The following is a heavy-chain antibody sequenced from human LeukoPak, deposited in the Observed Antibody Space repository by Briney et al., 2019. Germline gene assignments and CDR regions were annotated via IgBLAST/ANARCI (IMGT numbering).Heavy chain of an antibody. Sequence: KPGGSVRLFCAASRFTFGSYSMTWVRQAPGKGLEWVSSLSSSSVTIYYADSVKGRFTISRDNAQNSLYLEMNSRRAEDTAVYYCASSVPRSPYFFDWGQGTLVTVSS. J-gene: IGHJ4*02. CDR2: LSSSSVTI. CDR1: RFTFGSYS. CDR3: ASSVPRSPYFFD. V-gene: IGHV3-21*01. D-gene: IGHD2/OR15-2a*01.